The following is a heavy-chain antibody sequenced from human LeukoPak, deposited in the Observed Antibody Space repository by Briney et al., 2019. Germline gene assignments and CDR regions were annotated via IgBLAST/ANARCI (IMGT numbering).Heavy chain of an antibody. V-gene: IGHV4-34*01. CDR3: ERTLGYCSGGSCDRGLGWFDP. Sequence: SETLSLTCAVYVESLSVYYWSCIPHPPQKGLECIVHINHSGSTNYNPSLKSRVTISVDTSKNQFCLKLSSATAAHTAVYYCERTLGYCSGGSCDRGLGWFDPWGQGTLVTVSS. D-gene: IGHD2-15*01. CDR1: VESLSVYY. J-gene: IGHJ5*02. CDR2: INHSGST.